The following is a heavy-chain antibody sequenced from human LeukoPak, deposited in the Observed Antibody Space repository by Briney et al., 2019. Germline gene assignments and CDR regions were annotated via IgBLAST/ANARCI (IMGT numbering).Heavy chain of an antibody. D-gene: IGHD6-13*01. V-gene: IGHV3-23*01. CDR1: GFTFSSYA. J-gene: IGHJ4*02. CDR2: ITGSGGST. Sequence: GGSLRLSCAASGFTFSSYAMSWVRQAPGKGLEWVSAITGSGGSTYYADSVKGRFTISRDNSKNTLYLQMNSLRAEDTAVYYCARDLKAAEVDYWGQGTLVTVSS. CDR3: ARDLKAAEVDY.